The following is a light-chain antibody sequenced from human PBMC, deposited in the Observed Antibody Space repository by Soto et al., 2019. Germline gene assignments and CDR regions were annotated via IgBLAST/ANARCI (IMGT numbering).Light chain of an antibody. CDR2: GAS. CDR1: QSISSN. V-gene: IGKV3-15*01. CDR3: QQYNNWPYT. Sequence: EIVMTQSPATLSVSPGERATLSCRASQSISSNLAWYQQKPCQAPRLLIYGASSRATGLPARFSGSGSGTEFTLTISSLQSQDFAVYYCQQYNNWPYTFGQGTKLEI. J-gene: IGKJ2*01.